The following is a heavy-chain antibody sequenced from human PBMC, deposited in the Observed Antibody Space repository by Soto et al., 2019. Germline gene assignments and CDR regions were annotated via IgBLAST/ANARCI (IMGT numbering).Heavy chain of an antibody. CDR1: GFTFDDYG. CDR3: ARASEQGSNNFDY. J-gene: IGHJ4*02. Sequence: GSLRLSCAASGFTFDDYGMSWVRQAPGKGLEWVSGINWNGGSTGYADYVKGRFTISRDNAKNSLYLQMNSLRAEDTALFYCARASEQGSNNFDYWGQGTLVTVSS. V-gene: IGHV3-20*04. CDR2: INWNGGST. D-gene: IGHD4-4*01.